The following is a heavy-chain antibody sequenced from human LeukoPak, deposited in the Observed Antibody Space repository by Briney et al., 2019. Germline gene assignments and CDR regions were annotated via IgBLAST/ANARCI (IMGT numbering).Heavy chain of an antibody. D-gene: IGHD4-23*01. CDR2: IYYSGST. V-gene: IGHV4-30-4*01. CDR3: ARDPGPMTTVVTA. CDR1: GGSISSGDYY. Sequence: SETLSLTCTVSGGSISSGDYYWSWIRQPPGKGLEWIGYIYYSGSTYYNPSLKSRVTISVDTSKTQFALKLSSVTAADTAVYYCARDPGPMTTVVTAWVQGTLVTVSS. J-gene: IGHJ5*02.